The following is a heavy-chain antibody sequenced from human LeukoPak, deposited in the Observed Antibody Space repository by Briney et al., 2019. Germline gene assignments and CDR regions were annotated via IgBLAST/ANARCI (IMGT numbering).Heavy chain of an antibody. J-gene: IGHJ4*02. CDR3: ARGSGYSYNEYFFDN. Sequence: SETLSLTCTVSGGSISSYYWSWIRQPPGKGLEWIGEINHSGSTNYNPSLKSRVSISVDTSKNQFSLKLSSVTAADTALYYCARGSGYSYNEYFFDNWGQGTLVTVSS. CDR2: INHSGST. CDR1: GGSISSYY. V-gene: IGHV4-34*01. D-gene: IGHD5-18*01.